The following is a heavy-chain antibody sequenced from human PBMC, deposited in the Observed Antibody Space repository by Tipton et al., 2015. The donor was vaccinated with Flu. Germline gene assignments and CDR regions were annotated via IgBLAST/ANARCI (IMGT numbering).Heavy chain of an antibody. Sequence: TLSLTCTVSGGSLRSYYWSWIRQPAGKGLEWIGRIYTSGGTKFNPSLRGRLTMSVDASKKEFSLKLSSVTAADTAVYYCARGSGSGTFMIFDFWGQGTLVTVSS. D-gene: IGHD3-10*01. J-gene: IGHJ4*02. CDR2: IYTSGGT. CDR3: ARGSGSGTFMIFDF. V-gene: IGHV4-4*07. CDR1: GGSLRSYY.